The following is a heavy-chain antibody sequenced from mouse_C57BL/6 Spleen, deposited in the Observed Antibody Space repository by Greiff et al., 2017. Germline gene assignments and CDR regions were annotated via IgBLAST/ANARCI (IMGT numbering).Heavy chain of an antibody. D-gene: IGHD1-1*01. J-gene: IGHJ3*01. Sequence: QVQLQQPGAELVRPGSSVKLSCKASGYTFTSYWMHWVKQRPIQGLEWIGNIDPSDSETPYNQKFKDKATLTVDKSSSTAYMQLSSLTSEDSAVYYCARSRDYGSSWFAYWGQGTMVTVSA. V-gene: IGHV1-52*01. CDR2: IDPSDSET. CDR3: ARSRDYGSSWFAY. CDR1: GYTFTSYW.